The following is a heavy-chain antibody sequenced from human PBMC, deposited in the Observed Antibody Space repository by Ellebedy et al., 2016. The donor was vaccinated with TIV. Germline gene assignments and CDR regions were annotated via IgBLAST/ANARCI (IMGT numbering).Heavy chain of an antibody. J-gene: IGHJ4*02. V-gene: IGHV3-23*01. D-gene: IGHD3-16*01. Sequence: GESLKISCAASGFTFSSFAMHWVRQPPGKGLAWLSVISSDGSSTYHADSVKGRFTITRDNSKNTRFLKINRLRSEDTAVYYCAKGTSSGFNYDKVGLEYWGQGTLVTVSS. CDR2: ISSDGSST. CDR3: AKGTSSGFNYDKVGLEY. CDR1: GFTFSSFA.